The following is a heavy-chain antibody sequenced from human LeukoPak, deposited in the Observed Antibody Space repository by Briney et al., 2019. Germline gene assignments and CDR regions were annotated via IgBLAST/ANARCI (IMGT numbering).Heavy chain of an antibody. CDR2: MNPNSGNT. J-gene: IGHJ4*02. CDR1: GHTFTSYD. D-gene: IGHD4-23*01. CDR3: ASNRRGVTDY. Sequence: GASVKVSCKASGHTFTSYDINWVRQATGQGLEWMGWMNPNSGNTAYAQKFQGRVTMTRNTSISTAYMELSSLRSEDTAVYYCASNRRGVTDYWGQGTLVTVSS. V-gene: IGHV1-8*02.